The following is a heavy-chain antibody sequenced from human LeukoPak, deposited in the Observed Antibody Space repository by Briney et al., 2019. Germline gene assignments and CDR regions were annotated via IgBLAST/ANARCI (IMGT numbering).Heavy chain of an antibody. D-gene: IGHD6-6*01. Sequence: GGSLRLSCSASGFTFKSYAMHWVRQAPGKGLEYVSSINTNGANTYYAGSVKGRFTISRDNSRNTVYVQMNSLTPEDTAVYYCVKGLGYSGSQMDSWGQGTLVTVSS. CDR2: INTNGANT. CDR1: GFTFKSYA. CDR3: VKGLGYSGSQMDS. J-gene: IGHJ4*02. V-gene: IGHV3-64*05.